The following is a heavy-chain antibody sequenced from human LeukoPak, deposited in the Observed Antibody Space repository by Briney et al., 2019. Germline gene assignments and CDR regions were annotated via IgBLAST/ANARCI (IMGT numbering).Heavy chain of an antibody. CDR3: ARGDNYDGGGKNCFDP. D-gene: IGHD3-16*01. CDR2: IYHHGPT. Sequence: PPETLSLTPEIPGGSTRSGRVSRSWIRQTLGKSLEWLGYIYHHGPTYYNPSFKGRVSLSIDRSKSHFSLRVRSVTAADTAVYYCARGDNYDGGGKNCFDPWGQGTLVTVSP. J-gene: IGHJ5*02. CDR1: GGSTRSGRVS. V-gene: IGHV4-30-2*01.